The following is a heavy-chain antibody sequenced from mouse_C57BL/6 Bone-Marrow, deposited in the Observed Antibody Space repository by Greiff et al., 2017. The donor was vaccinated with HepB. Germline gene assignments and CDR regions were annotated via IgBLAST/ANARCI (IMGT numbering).Heavy chain of an antibody. D-gene: IGHD1-1*01. CDR3: ARYYGSSYDDY. J-gene: IGHJ2*01. CDR2: IHPNSGST. V-gene: IGHV1-64*01. CDR1: GYTFTSYW. Sequence: QVQLQQPGAELVKPGASVKLSCKASGYTFTSYWMHWVKQRPGQGLEWIGMIHPNSGSTNYNEKFKSKATLTVDTSSSTAYMQLSSLTSEDSAVYYCARYYGSSYDDYWGQGTTLTVSS.